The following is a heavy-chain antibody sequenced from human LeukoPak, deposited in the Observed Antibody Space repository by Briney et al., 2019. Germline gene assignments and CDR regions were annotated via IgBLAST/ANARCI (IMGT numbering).Heavy chain of an antibody. D-gene: IGHD6-19*01. J-gene: IGHJ4*02. CDR3: ARLSAVAGYTFDY. CDR1: GGSISSYY. CDR2: IYYSGST. Sequence: PSETLSLTCTVSGGSISSYYWSWIRQPPGKGLEWIGYIYYSGSTNYNPSLKSRVTISVDTSKNQFSLKLSSVTAADTAVYYCARLSAVAGYTFDYWGQGTLVTVSS. V-gene: IGHV4-59*08.